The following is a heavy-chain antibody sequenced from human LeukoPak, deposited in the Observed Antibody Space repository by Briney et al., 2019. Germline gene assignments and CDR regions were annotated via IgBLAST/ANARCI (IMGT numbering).Heavy chain of an antibody. V-gene: IGHV3-30*04. J-gene: IGHJ4*02. Sequence: GGSLRLSCAASGFTFSSYAMHWVRQAPGKGLEWVAVISYDGSNKYYADSVKGRFTISRDNSKNTLYLQMNSLRAEDTAVYYCAKNPYYCGSGSYSEFDYWGQGTLVTVSS. D-gene: IGHD3-10*01. CDR1: GFTFSSYA. CDR3: AKNPYYCGSGSYSEFDY. CDR2: ISYDGSNK.